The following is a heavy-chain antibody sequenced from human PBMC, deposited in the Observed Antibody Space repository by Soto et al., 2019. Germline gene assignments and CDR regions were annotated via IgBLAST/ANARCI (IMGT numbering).Heavy chain of an antibody. CDR1: GYTFSHYY. V-gene: IGHV1-2*02. CDR3: ARSVALGGGFDY. D-gene: IGHD2-21*01. J-gene: IGHJ4*02. CDR2: INPNSGDT. Sequence: QVHLVQSGAELKKPAASVKISCKASGYTFSHYYMHWVRQAPGQGLEWMGWINPNSGDTNYAQKFQGRVTITRDKSINTGYMELSRLTSDDTAVYYCARSVALGGGFDYWGQGTLVTVSS.